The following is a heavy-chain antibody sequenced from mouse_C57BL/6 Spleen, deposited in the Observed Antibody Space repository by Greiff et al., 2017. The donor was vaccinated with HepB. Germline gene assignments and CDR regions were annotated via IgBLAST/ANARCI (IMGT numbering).Heavy chain of an antibody. V-gene: IGHV1-22*01. Sequence: EVQLQQSGPELVKPGASVKMSCKASGYTFTDYNMHWVKQSHGKSLEWIGYINPNNGGTSYNQKFKGKATLTVNKSSSTAYMELRSLTSEDSAVYYCARMGTYYYYGSSQYYFDYWGQGTTHTVSS. CDR2: INPNNGGT. CDR3: ARMGTYYYYGSSQYYFDY. CDR1: GYTFTDYN. J-gene: IGHJ2*01. D-gene: IGHD1-1*01.